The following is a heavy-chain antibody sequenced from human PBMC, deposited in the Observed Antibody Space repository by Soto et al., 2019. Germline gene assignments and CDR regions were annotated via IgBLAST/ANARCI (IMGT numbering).Heavy chain of an antibody. CDR2: ISAYNGNT. J-gene: IGHJ6*02. Sequence: ASVKVSCKASGYTFTSYGISWVRQAPGQGLEWMGWISAYNGNTSYAQKLQGRVTMTTDTSTSTAYMELRSLRSDDTAVYYCARDHRYRSYYLYYHYGMDVWGQGTTVTVSS. CDR1: GYTFTSYG. CDR3: ARDHRYRSYYLYYHYGMDV. D-gene: IGHD1-26*01. V-gene: IGHV1-18*01.